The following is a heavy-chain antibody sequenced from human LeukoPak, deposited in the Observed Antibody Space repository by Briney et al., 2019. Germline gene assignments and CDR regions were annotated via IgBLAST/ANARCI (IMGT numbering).Heavy chain of an antibody. V-gene: IGHV4-39*01. J-gene: IGHJ3*01. CDR1: GGSISSSSYY. CDR3: ASGNYYDSSGYG. Sequence: NPSETPSLTCTVSGGSISSSSYYWGWIRQPPGKGVEWIGSIYYSGSIYYNPSLKSRLTISLDTSKNQFSLKLSSVTAPDTPVHFWASGNYYDSSGYGWGQGTMVTVSS. CDR2: IYYSGSI. D-gene: IGHD3-22*01.